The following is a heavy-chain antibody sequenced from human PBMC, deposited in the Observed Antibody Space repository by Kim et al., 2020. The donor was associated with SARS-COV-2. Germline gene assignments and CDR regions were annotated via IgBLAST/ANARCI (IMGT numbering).Heavy chain of an antibody. J-gene: IGHJ6*01. CDR2: INHSGST. Sequence: SETLSLTCAVYGGSFSGYYWSWIRQPPGKGLEWIGEINHSGSTNYNPSLKSRVTISVDTSKNQFSLKLSSVTAADTAVYYCARGPSSSWAYYYYYGMDV. CDR1: GGSFSGYY. CDR3: ARGPSSSWAYYYYYGMDV. V-gene: IGHV4-34*01. D-gene: IGHD6-13*01.